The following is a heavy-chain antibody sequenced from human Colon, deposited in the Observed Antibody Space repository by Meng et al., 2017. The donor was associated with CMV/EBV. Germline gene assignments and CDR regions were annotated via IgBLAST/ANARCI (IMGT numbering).Heavy chain of an antibody. D-gene: IGHD3-3*01. V-gene: IGHV1-18*01. J-gene: IGHJ4*02. CDR3: VRSLDDASGQFRDY. Sequence: ASVKVSCKASGGTFSSFTISWVRQAPGQGPEWMGWISPYSAQTKSAQKFQGRVTLTTDTSTSTAYMDLRSLRSDDTAVYYCVRSLDDASGQFRDYWGQGTPVTVSS. CDR1: GGTFSSFT. CDR2: ISPYSAQT.